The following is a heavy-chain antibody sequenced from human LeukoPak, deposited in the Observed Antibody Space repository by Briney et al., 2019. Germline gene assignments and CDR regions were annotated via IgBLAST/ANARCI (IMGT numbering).Heavy chain of an antibody. J-gene: IGHJ4*02. CDR1: GFTFSSYG. Sequence: GRSLRLSCAASGFTFSSYGMHWVRQAPGKGLEWVAVIWYDGSNKYYAGSVKGRFTISRDNSKNTLYLQMNSLRAEDTAVYYCAREEDLYYFDYWGQGTLVTVSS. CDR2: IWYDGSNK. CDR3: AREEDLYYFDY. V-gene: IGHV3-33*01.